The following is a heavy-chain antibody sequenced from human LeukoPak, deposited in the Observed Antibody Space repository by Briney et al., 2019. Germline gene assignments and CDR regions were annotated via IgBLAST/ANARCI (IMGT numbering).Heavy chain of an antibody. D-gene: IGHD3-16*01. CDR2: ISYDGSNK. CDR1: GFPFSSYG. CDR3: ARALFMDP. Sequence: GRSLRLSCAASGFPFSSYGMHWVRQAPGKGLEWVAVISYDGSNKYYADSVKGRFTISRDNSKNTLYLQMNSLRAEDTAVYYCARALFMDPWGQGTLVTVSS. J-gene: IGHJ5*02. V-gene: IGHV3-30*03.